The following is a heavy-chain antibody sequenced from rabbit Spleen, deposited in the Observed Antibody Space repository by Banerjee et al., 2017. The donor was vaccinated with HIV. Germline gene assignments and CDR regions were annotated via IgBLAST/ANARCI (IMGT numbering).Heavy chain of an antibody. V-gene: IGHV1S40*01. CDR3: ARDSGSSFSSYGMDL. D-gene: IGHD8-1*01. Sequence: QSLEESGGDLVKPGASLTLTCTASGVSFTTNQYMCWVRQAPGKGLEWIACIEGGSSTFSYFASWAKGRFTISKTSSTTVTLQMTSLTAADTATYFCARDSGSSFSSYGMDLWGQGTLVTVS. CDR2: IEGGSSTFS. CDR1: GVSFTTNQY. J-gene: IGHJ6*01.